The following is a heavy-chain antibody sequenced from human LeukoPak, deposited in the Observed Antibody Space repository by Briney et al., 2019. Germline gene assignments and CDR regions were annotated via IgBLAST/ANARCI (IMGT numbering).Heavy chain of an antibody. V-gene: IGHV1-8*01. Sequence: ASVKVSCKXSGYTFTSYDINWVRQTTGQGLEWMGWMNPNSGNTGYAQKFQGRVTMTRNTSISTAYMELSSLRSEDTAVYYCARGRGSIQLWLPRVYYMDVWGKGTTVTVSS. CDR2: MNPNSGNT. J-gene: IGHJ6*03. CDR3: ARGRGSIQLWLPRVYYMDV. D-gene: IGHD5-18*01. CDR1: GYTFTSYD.